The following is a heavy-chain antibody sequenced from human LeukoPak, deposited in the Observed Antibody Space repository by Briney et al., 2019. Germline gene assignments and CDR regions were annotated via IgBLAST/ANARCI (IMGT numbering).Heavy chain of an antibody. CDR1: GFTFSSYG. CDR3: ARDMVRGVIDWFDP. J-gene: IGHJ5*02. V-gene: IGHV3-23*01. Sequence: GGSLRLSCAASGFTFSSYGMSWVRQAPGKGLEWVSAISGSGGSTDYADSVKGRFTISRDNSKNTLYLQMNSLRAEDTAVYYCARDMVRGVIDWFDPWGQGTLVTVSS. D-gene: IGHD3-10*01. CDR2: ISGSGGST.